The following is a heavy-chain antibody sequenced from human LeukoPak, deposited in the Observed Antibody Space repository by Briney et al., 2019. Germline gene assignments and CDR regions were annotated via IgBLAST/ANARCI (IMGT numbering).Heavy chain of an antibody. J-gene: IGHJ4*02. CDR1: GYTLTNYA. Sequence: ASVKVSCKASGYTLTNYALNWVRQAPGQGLEWMGWINTNAGNPTYAQGFTGRFVFSLDTSVNTAYLQISSLKAEDTAIYYCARVQGYCSTTSCYPHYWGQGTLVTVSS. D-gene: IGHD2-2*01. CDR3: ARVQGYCSTTSCYPHY. V-gene: IGHV7-4-1*02. CDR2: INTNAGNP.